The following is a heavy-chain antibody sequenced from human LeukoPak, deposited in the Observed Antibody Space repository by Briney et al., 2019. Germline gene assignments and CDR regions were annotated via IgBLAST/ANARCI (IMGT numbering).Heavy chain of an antibody. J-gene: IGHJ5*02. CDR3: AREARLPIYNWFDP. D-gene: IGHD6-25*01. V-gene: IGHV6-1*01. CDR1: GDSVSSNSVT. CDR2: TYYRSTWYN. Sequence: SQTLSLTCAISGDSVSSNSVTWNWIRQSPSRGLEWLGRTYYRSTWYNDYAVSVRGRITVNPDTSKNQFSLHLNSVTAADTAVYYCAREARLPIYNWFDPWGQGTLVTVSS.